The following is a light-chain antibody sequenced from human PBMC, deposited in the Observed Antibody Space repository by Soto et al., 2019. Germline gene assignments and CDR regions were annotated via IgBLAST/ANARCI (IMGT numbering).Light chain of an antibody. V-gene: IGKV1-39*01. CDR1: QRVSSY. J-gene: IGKJ1*01. CDR2: GAT. CDR3: QQSYSSPT. Sequence: DIQMTQSPSSLSASVGDKVTISCRASQRVSSYLNWYQQRPGKVPKVLIYGATTLQSGVPSRFSGSGSGTDFTLTITSLQPEDFATYYCQQSYSSPTFGQGTRVEIK.